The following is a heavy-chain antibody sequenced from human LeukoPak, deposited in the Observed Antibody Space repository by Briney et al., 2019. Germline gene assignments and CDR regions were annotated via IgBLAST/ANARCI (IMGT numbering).Heavy chain of an antibody. D-gene: IGHD1/OR15-1a*01. Sequence: SETLSLTCTVSGGSISSYYWSWIRQPPGKGLEWIGYVYYSGSTNYNPSLKSRVTISVDTSKNHFPLKLSSVTAADTAVYSCARSIIGTRSKFDYWGQGTLVTVSS. V-gene: IGHV4-59*08. CDR1: GGSISSYY. CDR3: ARSIIGTRSKFDY. J-gene: IGHJ4*02. CDR2: VYYSGST.